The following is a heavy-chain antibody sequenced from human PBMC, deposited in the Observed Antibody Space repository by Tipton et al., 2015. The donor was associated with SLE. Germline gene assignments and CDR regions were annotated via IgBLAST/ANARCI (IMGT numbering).Heavy chain of an antibody. CDR1: GYTFTSYG. CDR2: ISAYNGNT. V-gene: IGHV1-18*01. Sequence: QLVQSGAEVKKPGASVKVSCKASGYTFTSYGISWVRQAPGQGLEWMGWISAYNGNTNYAQKLQGRVTMTTDTSTSTAYMELRSLRSDDTAVYYCARVRVYSSSWYGLGWFDPWGQGTLVTVSS. CDR3: ARVRVYSSSWYGLGWFDP. J-gene: IGHJ5*02. D-gene: IGHD6-13*01.